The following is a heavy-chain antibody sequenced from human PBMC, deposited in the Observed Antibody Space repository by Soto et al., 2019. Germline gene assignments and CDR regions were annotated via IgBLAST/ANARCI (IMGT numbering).Heavy chain of an antibody. CDR3: SRVDPGETSPFDH. CDR1: GYTFTGYY. J-gene: IGHJ4*02. CDR2: INAGNGNT. V-gene: IGHV1-2*02. D-gene: IGHD3-10*01. Sequence: ASVKVSCKASGYTFTGYYMHWVRQAPGQGLEWMGWINAGNGNTKYSQKFQGRVTMTRDTSTSTVYMELSSLRSEDTAVYYCSRVDPGETSPFDHWGQGTLVTVSS.